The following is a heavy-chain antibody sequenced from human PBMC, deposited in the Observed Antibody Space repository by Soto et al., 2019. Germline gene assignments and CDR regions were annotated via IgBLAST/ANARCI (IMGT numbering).Heavy chain of an antibody. CDR3: ARDLCSSTSCYGYYGMDV. V-gene: IGHV3-21*01. D-gene: IGHD2-2*01. Sequence: GGSLRLSCAASGFTFSSYCMNWVRQAPGKGLEWVSSISSSSSYIYYAGSVKGRFTISRDNAKNSLYLQMNSLRAEDTAVYYCARDLCSSTSCYGYYGMDVWGQGTTVTVSS. J-gene: IGHJ6*02. CDR2: ISSSSSYI. CDR1: GFTFSSYC.